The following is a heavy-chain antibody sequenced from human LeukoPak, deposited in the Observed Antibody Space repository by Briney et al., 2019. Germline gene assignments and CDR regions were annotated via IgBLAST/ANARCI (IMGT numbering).Heavy chain of an antibody. Sequence: GGSLRLSCAASGFTFDDYAMHWVRQAPGKGLEWVSLISGDGVTTYYADSVKGRFTISRDNSKNSLYLQMNSLRTEYTALYYCARDTYPDERWLQLPTGYWGQGTLVTVSS. D-gene: IGHD5-24*01. CDR1: GFTFDDYA. V-gene: IGHV3-43*02. CDR3: ARDTYPDERWLQLPTGY. CDR2: ISGDGVTT. J-gene: IGHJ4*02.